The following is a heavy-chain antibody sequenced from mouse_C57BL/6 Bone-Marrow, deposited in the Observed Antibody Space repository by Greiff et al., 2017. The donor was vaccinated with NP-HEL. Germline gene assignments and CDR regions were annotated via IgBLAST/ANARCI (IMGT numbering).Heavy chain of an antibody. CDR1: GFTFSSYA. J-gene: IGHJ3*01. V-gene: IGHV5-4*01. CDR2: ISDGGSYT. Sequence: EVQLVESGGGLVKPGGSLKLSCAASGFTFSSYAMSWVRQTPEKRLEWVATISDGGSYTYYPDNVKGRFTISRDNAKNNLYLQMSHLKSEDTAMYYCARDREYDYDAGAWFAYWGQGTLVTVSA. CDR3: ARDREYDYDAGAWFAY. D-gene: IGHD2-4*01.